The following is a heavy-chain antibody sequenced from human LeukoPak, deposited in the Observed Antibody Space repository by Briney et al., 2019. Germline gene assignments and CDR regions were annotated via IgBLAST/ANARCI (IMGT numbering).Heavy chain of an antibody. CDR3: AKDLHVVVPAAISLDY. CDR2: ISGSGGST. CDR1: GFTFSSYA. Sequence: TGGSLRLSCAASGFTFSSYAMSWVRQAPEKGLEWVSAISGSGGSTYYADSVKGRFTISRDNSKNTLYLQMNSLRAEDTAVYYCAKDLHVVVPAAISLDYWGQGTLATVSS. J-gene: IGHJ4*02. D-gene: IGHD2-2*01. V-gene: IGHV3-23*01.